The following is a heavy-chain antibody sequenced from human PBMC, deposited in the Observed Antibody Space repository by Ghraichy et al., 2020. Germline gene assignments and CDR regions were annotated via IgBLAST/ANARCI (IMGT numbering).Heavy chain of an antibody. CDR1: GGSITRPDSF. CDR3: ARQQQLALPWFDP. Sequence: SQTLSLTCTVSGGSITRPDSFWGWIRQPPGKGLEWIGSIFHTGVTEYNQSAKSRLTIAADTSKNQFSLNLNSVTAADTAVYYCARQQQLALPWFDPWGQGVLVTVSS. V-gene: IGHV4-39*01. CDR2: IFHTGVT. J-gene: IGHJ5*02. D-gene: IGHD6-13*01.